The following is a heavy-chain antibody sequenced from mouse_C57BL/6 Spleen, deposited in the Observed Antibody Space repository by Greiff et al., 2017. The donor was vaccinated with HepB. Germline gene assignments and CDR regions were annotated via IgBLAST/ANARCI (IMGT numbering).Heavy chain of an antibody. V-gene: IGHV5-17*01. CDR3: ARPSNYYGSSYFAY. D-gene: IGHD1-1*01. CDR2: ISSGSSTI. CDR1: GFTFSDYG. J-gene: IGHJ3*01. Sequence: DVMLVESGGGLVKPGGSLKLSCAASGFTFSDYGMHWVRQAPEKGLEWVAYISSGSSTIYYADTVKGRFTISRDNAKNTLFLQMTSLRSEDTAMYYCARPSNYYGSSYFAYWGQGTLVTVSA.